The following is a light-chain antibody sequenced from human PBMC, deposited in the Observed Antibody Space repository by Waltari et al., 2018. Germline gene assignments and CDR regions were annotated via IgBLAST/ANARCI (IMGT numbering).Light chain of an antibody. CDR1: SGDIGGYNL. Sequence: QSALTQPASVSGSPGQSLTISCTGTSGDIGGYNLVSWYQQHPGKAPKLMIYEGNKRPSVVFNRFSGSKSGNTASLTISGLQAEDEAEYYCSSYADSNSGVFGRGTKVTVL. CDR3: SSYADSNSGV. J-gene: IGLJ1*01. V-gene: IGLV2-23*01. CDR2: EGN.